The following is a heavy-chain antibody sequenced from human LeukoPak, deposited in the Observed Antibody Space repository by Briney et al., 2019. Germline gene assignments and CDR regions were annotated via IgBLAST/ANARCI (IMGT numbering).Heavy chain of an antibody. CDR3: ARGFFPDIVVVPAAISYYMDV. CDR2: INPNSGGT. CDR1: GYTFTNDG. Sequence: AASVKVSCKTSGYTFTNDGITWVRQAPGQGLEWMGWINPNSGGTNYAQKFQGRVTMTRDTSISTAYMELSRLRSDDTAVYYCARGFFPDIVVVPAAISYYMDVWGKGTTVTVSS. D-gene: IGHD2-2*01. J-gene: IGHJ6*03. V-gene: IGHV1-2*02.